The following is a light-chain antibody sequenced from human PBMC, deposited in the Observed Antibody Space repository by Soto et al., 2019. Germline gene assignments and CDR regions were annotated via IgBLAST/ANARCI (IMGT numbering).Light chain of an antibody. CDR3: QQYNNWPLT. J-gene: IGKJ4*01. CDR2: GAS. CDR1: QSVSSN. V-gene: IGKV3-15*01. Sequence: IVMTQSPATLSVSPGERATLSCRASQSVSSNLAWYQQKPGQAPRLLIYGASTRATGIPARFSGSGSGTEFTLTISSLQSEDFAVYYCQQYNNWPLTFGGGTRWISN.